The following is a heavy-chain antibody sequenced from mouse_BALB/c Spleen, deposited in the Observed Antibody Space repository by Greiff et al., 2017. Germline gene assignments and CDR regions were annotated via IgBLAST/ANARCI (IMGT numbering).Heavy chain of an antibody. Sequence: DVQLQESGPGLVKPSQSLSLTCTVTGYSITSDYAWNWIRQFPGNKLEWMGYISYSGSTSYNPSLKSRISITRDTSKNQFFLQLNSVTTEDTATYYCARGDYGSSYGYFDVWGAGTTVTVSS. J-gene: IGHJ1*01. D-gene: IGHD1-1*01. V-gene: IGHV3-2*02. CDR2: ISYSGST. CDR1: GYSITSDYA. CDR3: ARGDYGSSYGYFDV.